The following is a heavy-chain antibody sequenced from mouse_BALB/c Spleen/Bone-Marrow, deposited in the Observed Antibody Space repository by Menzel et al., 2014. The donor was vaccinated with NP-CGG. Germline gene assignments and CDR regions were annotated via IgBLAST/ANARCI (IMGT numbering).Heavy chain of an antibody. CDR2: IDPANGNT. D-gene: IGHD1-2*01. CDR1: GFNIKDTY. V-gene: IGHV14-3*02. J-gene: IGHJ2*01. CDR3: ARYYYGYCFDY. Sequence: VHVKQSGAELVKPGASVKLSCTASGFNIKDTYMHWVKQRPEQGLEWIGRIDPANGNTKYDPKFQGKATITADTSSNTAYLQLSSLTSEDTAVYYCARYYYGYCFDYWGQGTTLTVSS.